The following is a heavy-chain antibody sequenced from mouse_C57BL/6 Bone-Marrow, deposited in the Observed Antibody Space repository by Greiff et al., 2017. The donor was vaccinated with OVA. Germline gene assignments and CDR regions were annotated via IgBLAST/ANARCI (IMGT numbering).Heavy chain of an antibody. CDR2: ISSGGDYI. V-gene: IGHV5-9-1*02. J-gene: IGHJ4*01. Sequence: EVNVVESGEGLVKPGGSLKLSCAASGFTFSSYAMSWVRQTPEKRLEWVAYISSGGDYIYYADTVKGRFTISRDNARNTLYLQMSSLKSEDTAMYYCTRYGNPIYYAMDYWGQGTSVTVSS. D-gene: IGHD2-1*01. CDR1: GFTFSSYA. CDR3: TRYGNPIYYAMDY.